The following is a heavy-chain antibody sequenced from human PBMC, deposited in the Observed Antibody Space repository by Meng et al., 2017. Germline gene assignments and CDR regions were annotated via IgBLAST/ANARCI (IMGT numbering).Heavy chain of an antibody. CDR1: GFTFSSYA. D-gene: IGHD3-22*01. CDR2: ISYDGSNK. J-gene: IGHJ3*02. CDR3: ARDHDSSGYYYSSGAFDI. V-gene: IGHV3-30*01. Sequence: GGSLRLSCAASGFTFSSYAMHWVRQAPGKGLEWVAVISYDGSNKYYADSVKGRFTISRDNSKNTLYLQMNSLRAEDTAVYYCARDHDSSGYYYSSGAFDIWGQGKMV.